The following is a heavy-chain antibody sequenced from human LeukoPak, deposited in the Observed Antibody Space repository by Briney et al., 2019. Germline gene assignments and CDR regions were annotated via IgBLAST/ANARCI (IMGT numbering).Heavy chain of an antibody. V-gene: IGHV3-49*03. CDR1: GFTFGDYA. CDR2: IRSKAYGGTT. CDR3: TRSYLRITPDEWFDP. J-gene: IGHJ5*02. Sequence: GGSLRLSCTASGFTFGDYAMSWFRQAPGKGLEWVGCIRSKAYGGTTEYAASVKGRFTISRDDSKSIAYLQMNSLKTEDTAVYYCTRSYLRITPDEWFDPWGQGTLITVSS. D-gene: IGHD3-16*01.